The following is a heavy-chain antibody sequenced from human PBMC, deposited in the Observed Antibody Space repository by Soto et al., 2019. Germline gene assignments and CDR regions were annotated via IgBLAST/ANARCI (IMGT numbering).Heavy chain of an antibody. D-gene: IGHD1-1*01. CDR3: ARELERVFDY. CDR1: GFTFSSYA. V-gene: IGHV3-30*04. Sequence: ESGGGVVQPGRSLRLSCAACGFTFSSYAMHWVRQAPGKGLEWVAVIAYDGRNKYYADSVKGRFTISRDNSKNTLYLQMNSLRIEDTAVYYCARELERVFDYWGQGTLVTVSS. J-gene: IGHJ4*02. CDR2: IAYDGRNK.